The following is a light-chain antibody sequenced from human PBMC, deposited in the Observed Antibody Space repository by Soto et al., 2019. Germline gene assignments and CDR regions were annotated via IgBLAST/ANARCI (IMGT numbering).Light chain of an antibody. CDR2: EVS. CDR3: STSTTTNTLFV. Sequence: QSALTQPASVSVSPGQSITSSCTGTSDDNINYNFVSWYQLHPGKAPTLMIYEVSNRPSGVSGRFSGSKSGNTASLTISGLRAEDEGNYYCSTSTTTNTLFVFGTGTKVTVL. V-gene: IGLV2-14*01. J-gene: IGLJ1*01. CDR1: SDDNINYNF.